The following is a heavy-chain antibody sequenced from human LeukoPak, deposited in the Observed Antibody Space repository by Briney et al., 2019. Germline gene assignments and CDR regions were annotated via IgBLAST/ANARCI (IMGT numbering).Heavy chain of an antibody. CDR1: GGSISSSSYY. Sequence: SETLSLTCTVSGGSISSSSYYWGWIRQPPGKGLEWIGSIYYSGSTYYNPSLKSRVTISVDTSKNQFSLKLSSVTAADTAVYYCAREDTYYDSSGYPYYFDYWGQGTLVTVSS. D-gene: IGHD3-22*01. CDR3: AREDTYYDSSGYPYYFDY. J-gene: IGHJ4*02. V-gene: IGHV4-39*07. CDR2: IYYSGST.